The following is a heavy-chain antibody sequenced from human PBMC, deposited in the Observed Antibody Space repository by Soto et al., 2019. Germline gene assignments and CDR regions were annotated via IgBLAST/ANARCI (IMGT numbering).Heavy chain of an antibody. J-gene: IGHJ4*02. Sequence: SETLSLTCAVYGGSFSGYYWSWIRQPPGKGLEWIGEINHSGSTNYNPSLKSRVTISVDTSKNQFSLKLSSVTAADTAVYYCTRGVGSGSPYSPFDYWGQGTLVTVSS. V-gene: IGHV4-34*01. CDR3: TRGVGSGSPYSPFDY. D-gene: IGHD6-19*01. CDR1: GGSFSGYY. CDR2: INHSGST.